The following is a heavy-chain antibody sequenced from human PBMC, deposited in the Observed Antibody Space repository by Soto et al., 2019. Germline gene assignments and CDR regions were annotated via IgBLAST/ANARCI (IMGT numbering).Heavy chain of an antibody. V-gene: IGHV3-74*03. CDR1: GFTFRTSW. J-gene: IGHJ4*02. Sequence: EVQLVESGGGLVQPGGSLRLSCAASGFTFRTSWMYWVRQAPGKGLVWVSRINDDGSTTTYADSVKGRFTISRDNAKITLLMQMDSLRAEDTGVYYCARGSYGPEYWGQGTRVTVSS. CDR3: ARGSYGPEY. CDR2: INDDGSTT. D-gene: IGHD5-18*01.